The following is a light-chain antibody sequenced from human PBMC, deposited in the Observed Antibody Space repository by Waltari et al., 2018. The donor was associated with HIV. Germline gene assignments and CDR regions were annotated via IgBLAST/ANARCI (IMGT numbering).Light chain of an antibody. CDR3: CSYAGSQTFV. V-gene: IGLV2-11*01. CDR1: TSNVATYDY. CDR2: DVT. J-gene: IGLJ2*01. Sequence: QSALTQPRSVSGSPGQSVPISCTGTTSNVATYDYVPWYQLHPAKAPKLMIYDVTKRPSGVPDRFSGSKSGNTASLTISGLQAEDEADYYCCSYAGSQTFVFGGGTTLTVL.